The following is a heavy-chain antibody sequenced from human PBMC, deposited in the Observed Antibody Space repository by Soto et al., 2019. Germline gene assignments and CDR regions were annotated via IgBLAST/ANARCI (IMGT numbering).Heavy chain of an antibody. CDR3: ARDRTASWVDP. V-gene: IGHV4-59*01. D-gene: IGHD2-21*02. J-gene: IGHJ5*02. CDR1: GDSFSSYY. Sequence: QVQLQESGPGLVKPSETLSLTCAVSGDSFSSYYWSWIRQPPGKGLEWIGYIYYTGVTSYNPSLKTRVTISVDTSNRQFSLKLSSVTAADTAVYYCARDRTASWVDPWGQGTLVTVSS. CDR2: IYYTGVT.